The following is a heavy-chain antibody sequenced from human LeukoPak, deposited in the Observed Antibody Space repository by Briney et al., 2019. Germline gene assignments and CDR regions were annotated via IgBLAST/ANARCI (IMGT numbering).Heavy chain of an antibody. CDR2: ISGSGGST. CDR3: AKVDSSGYYYPFDY. Sequence: GGSLRLSCAASGFTFSSYAMSWVRQAPGKGLEWVSAISGSGGSTYYADSVKGRFTISRDNSKNTLYLQMNSLRAEDTAIYYCAKVDSSGYYYPFDYWGQGTLVTVSS. J-gene: IGHJ4*02. V-gene: IGHV3-23*01. CDR1: GFTFSSYA. D-gene: IGHD3-22*01.